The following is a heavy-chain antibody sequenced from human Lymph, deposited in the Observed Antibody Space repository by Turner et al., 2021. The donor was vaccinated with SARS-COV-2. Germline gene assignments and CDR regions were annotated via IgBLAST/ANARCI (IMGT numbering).Heavy chain of an antibody. CDR3: ARDVGGYLGY. CDR1: GFTFSRYA. CDR2: ISYDGSNK. Sequence: QVQLVESGGGVVQPGRSLRLSCAASGFTFSRYAMHWVRQAPGKGLEWVALISYDGSNKYYADSVKGRFTISRDNSKTTLYLQMNSLRTEDTAVYYCARDVGGYLGYWGQGTLVTVSS. D-gene: IGHD3-16*01. V-gene: IGHV3-30-3*01. J-gene: IGHJ4*02.